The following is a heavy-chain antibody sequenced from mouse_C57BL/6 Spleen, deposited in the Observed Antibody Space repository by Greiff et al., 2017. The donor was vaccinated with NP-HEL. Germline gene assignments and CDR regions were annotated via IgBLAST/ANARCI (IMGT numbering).Heavy chain of an antibody. CDR2: INPTNGGP. V-gene: IGHV1-22*01. J-gene: IGHJ2*01. Sequence: EVQLQQSGPELVKPGASVKLSCKASGYTFTDYNMHWVKQSPGKSLEWIGSINPTNGGPSYNQKFKGKATLTVYKSSSTAYMKLRSLTSEDSAVYYCATIDMDYWGQGTTLTVSS. CDR1: GYTFTDYN. CDR3: ATIDMDY.